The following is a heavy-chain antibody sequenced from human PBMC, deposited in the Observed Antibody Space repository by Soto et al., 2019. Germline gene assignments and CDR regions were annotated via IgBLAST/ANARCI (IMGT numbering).Heavy chain of an antibody. CDR2: IYYSGST. CDR1: GGSFSSGSYY. Sequence: SETLSLTCTVSGGSFSSGSYYWSWVLQPPGKGLEWIGYIYYSGSTNYNPSLKSRVTISVDTSKNQFSLKLSSVTAADTAVYYCARGDGWLRYTFDPWGQGTLVTVSS. J-gene: IGHJ5*02. D-gene: IGHD5-12*01. CDR3: ARGDGWLRYTFDP. V-gene: IGHV4-61*01.